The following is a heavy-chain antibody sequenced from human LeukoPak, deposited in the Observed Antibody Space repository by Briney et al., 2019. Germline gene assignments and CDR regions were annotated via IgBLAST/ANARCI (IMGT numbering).Heavy chain of an antibody. J-gene: IGHJ4*02. D-gene: IGHD3-22*01. CDR2: ISAYNGNT. V-gene: IGHV1-18*01. CDR1: GYTFTSYG. CDR3: ARTYYYDSSGYGIN. Sequence: ASVKVSCKASGYTFTSYGISWVRQAPGQGLEWMGWISAYNGNTNYAQKLQGRVTMTTDTSTSTAYMELRSLRSDDTAVYYCARTYYYDSSGYGINWGQGTLVTVSS.